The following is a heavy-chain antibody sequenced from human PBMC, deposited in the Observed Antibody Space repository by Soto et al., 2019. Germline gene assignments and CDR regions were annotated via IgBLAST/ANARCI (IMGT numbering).Heavy chain of an antibody. Sequence: SETLSLTCTVSGGSISSYYWSWIRQPPGKGLEWIGYIYYSGSTNYNPSLKSRVTISVDTSKNQFSLKLSSVTAADTAVYYCAREDYDSSGYVYWGQGTLVTVSS. V-gene: IGHV4-59*12. J-gene: IGHJ4*02. D-gene: IGHD3-22*01. CDR3: AREDYDSSGYVY. CDR1: GGSISSYY. CDR2: IYYSGST.